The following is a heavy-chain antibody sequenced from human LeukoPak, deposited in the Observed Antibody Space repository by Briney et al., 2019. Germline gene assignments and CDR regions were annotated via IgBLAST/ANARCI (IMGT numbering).Heavy chain of an antibody. CDR2: ITGSGNNI. D-gene: IGHD3-10*01. J-gene: IGHJ4*02. V-gene: IGHV3-23*01. CDR1: GFTFSNYA. CDR3: AKADGSGNYYNVFDS. Sequence: GGSLRLSCAASGFTFSNYAMSWVRQAPGKGLEWVSHITGSGNNIYYADSVKGRFTISRDNSKNTLVLQMNSLRAEDTAVFYCAKADGSGNYYNVFDSWGQGTLVTVSS.